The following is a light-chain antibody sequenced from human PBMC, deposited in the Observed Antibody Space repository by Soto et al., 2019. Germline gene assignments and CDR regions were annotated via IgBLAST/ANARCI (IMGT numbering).Light chain of an antibody. V-gene: IGLV2-14*01. CDR3: SSFTSRHTYV. CDR1: SSDVGAYNY. Sequence: QSALAQPASVSGSPGQSITLSCTGTSSDVGAYNYVSWYQQNPGKAPKLLIYDVRYRPSGVSNRFSCSKSGNTAYLIISGLQAEDEADYYCSSFTSRHTYVFGSGTKVTVL. J-gene: IGLJ1*01. CDR2: DVR.